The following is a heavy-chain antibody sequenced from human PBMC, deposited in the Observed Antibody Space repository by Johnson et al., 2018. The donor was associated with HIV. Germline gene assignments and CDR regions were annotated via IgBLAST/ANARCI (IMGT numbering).Heavy chain of an antibody. CDR1: GFTFSNAW. CDR3: ARGISQPYYNFWSGYHYPDVFDI. CDR2: IYSDGST. V-gene: IGHV3-66*01. J-gene: IGHJ3*02. Sequence: VQLVESGGGLVKPGGSLRLSRAASGFTFSNAWMSWVRQAPGKGLEWVSAIYSDGSTYYAESVKGRFTISRENAKNSLYLQMNSLRAGDTAVYYCARGISQPYYNFWSGYHYPDVFDIWGQGTMVTVSS. D-gene: IGHD3-3*01.